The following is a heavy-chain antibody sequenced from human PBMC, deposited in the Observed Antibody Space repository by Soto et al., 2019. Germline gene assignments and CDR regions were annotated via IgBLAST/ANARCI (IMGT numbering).Heavy chain of an antibody. Sequence: QVRLQESGPGLVEPSETLSLTCTVSGGSISPSYWNWVRQPPGKRLEWIGCIYYTGNTYYNPSLKSRVTISRYTSKNQFSLEVTSVTAADTAMYYCAAGLDHNKVGYWGQGTLVTVSS. J-gene: IGHJ4*02. CDR1: GGSISPSY. V-gene: IGHV4-59*01. CDR2: IYYTGNT. D-gene: IGHD3-16*01. CDR3: AAGLDHNKVGY.